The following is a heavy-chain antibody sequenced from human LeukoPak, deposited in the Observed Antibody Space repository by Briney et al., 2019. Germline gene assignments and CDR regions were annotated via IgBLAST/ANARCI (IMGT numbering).Heavy chain of an antibody. CDR3: ATGEHSVVAARYTFDY. D-gene: IGHD6-6*01. J-gene: IGHJ4*02. CDR1: GYTLTELS. Sequence: ASVKVSCKVSGYTLTELSMHWVRQAPGKGLEWMGGFDPEDGETIYAQKFQGRVTMTEDTSTDTAYMELSSLRSEDTAVYYCATGEHSVVAARYTFDYWGQGTLATVSS. CDR2: FDPEDGET. V-gene: IGHV1-24*01.